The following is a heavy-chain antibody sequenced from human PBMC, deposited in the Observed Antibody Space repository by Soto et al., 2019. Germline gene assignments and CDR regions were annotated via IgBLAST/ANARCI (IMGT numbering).Heavy chain of an antibody. CDR2: ISAYNGNA. Sequence: GASVKVSCKASGYTFTMYGISCVVQAPVQWLEWMGWISAYNGNANYAQKLQGRVTMTTDTSTSTAYMELRSLRSDDTAVYYCARYSDYYDSSGHYFDYWGQGTLVTVSS. J-gene: IGHJ4*02. D-gene: IGHD3-22*01. V-gene: IGHV1-18*04. CDR3: ARYSDYYDSSGHYFDY. CDR1: GYTFTMYG.